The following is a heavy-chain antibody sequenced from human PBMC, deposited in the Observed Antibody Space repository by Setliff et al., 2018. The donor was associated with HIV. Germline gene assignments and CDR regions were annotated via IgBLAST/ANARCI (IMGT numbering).Heavy chain of an antibody. CDR3: ARDYFDSSAYHYGFGAFDI. J-gene: IGHJ3*02. CDR1: GYTFTSYY. V-gene: IGHV1-46*01. Sequence: ASVKVSCKASGYTFTSYYLHWVRQAPGQGLEWMGMINPSGGSASYAQKFQGRVTMSSDTSTSTVYMELSSLRSEDTAVYYCARDYFDSSAYHYGFGAFDIWGQGTMVT. CDR2: INPSGGSA. D-gene: IGHD3-22*01.